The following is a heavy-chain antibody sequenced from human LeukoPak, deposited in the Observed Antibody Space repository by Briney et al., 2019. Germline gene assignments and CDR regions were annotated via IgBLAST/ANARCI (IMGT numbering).Heavy chain of an antibody. D-gene: IGHD1-26*01. V-gene: IGHV5-51*01. Sequence: GESLKISCKGSGYSFTSYWIGWVRQMSVKGLEWMGIIYPGDSDTRYSPSFQGQVTISADKSISTAYLQWSCLKASDTAMYYCARQGPSYLPFPFDYWGQGTLVTVSS. CDR2: IYPGDSDT. CDR1: GYSFTSYW. CDR3: ARQGPSYLPFPFDY. J-gene: IGHJ4*02.